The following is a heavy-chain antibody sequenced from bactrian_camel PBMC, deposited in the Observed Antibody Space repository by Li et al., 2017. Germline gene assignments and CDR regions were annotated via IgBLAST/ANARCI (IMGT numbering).Heavy chain of an antibody. CDR1: TRNADADS. V-gene: IGHV3S53*01. D-gene: IGHD2*01. J-gene: IGHJ6*01. CDR2: IDSSGRT. Sequence: HVQLVESGGGSVQVGESLRLSCVASTRNADADSMGWFRQAQGQEREGVATIDSSGRTTYAASVEGRFTISQDNAKNTLYLQMNSLKPEDTAMYYCAADEFSGGYCYGGFGYWGQGTQVTVS. CDR3: AADEFSGGYCYGGFGY.